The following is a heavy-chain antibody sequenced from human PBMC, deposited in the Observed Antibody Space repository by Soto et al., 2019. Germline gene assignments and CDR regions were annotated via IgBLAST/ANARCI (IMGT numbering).Heavy chain of an antibody. Sequence: GGSLRLSCAASGFTFSSYAMNWVRQAPGKGLEWVSVISDNGGITYYADSVKGQFTISRDNSKNTLYLQMNSLRAEDTAVYYCAKKVLVSAPYYYGMDVWGQGTTVTVSS. V-gene: IGHV3-23*01. CDR2: ISDNGGIT. J-gene: IGHJ6*02. CDR3: AKKVLVSAPYYYGMDV. CDR1: GFTFSSYA. D-gene: IGHD2-8*01.